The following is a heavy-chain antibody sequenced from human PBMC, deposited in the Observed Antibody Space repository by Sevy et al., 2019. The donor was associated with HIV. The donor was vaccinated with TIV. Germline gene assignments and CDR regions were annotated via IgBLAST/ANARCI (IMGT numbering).Heavy chain of an antibody. Sequence: GESLKISCKGSGYSFTSYWIGWVRQMPGKGLEWMGIIYPGDSDTRYSPSFQGQVTISANKSISTAYQQWSSLKASDTAMYYCARHLQDMAYSSSTPPGWFDPWGQGTLVTVSS. J-gene: IGHJ5*02. CDR1: GYSFTSYW. CDR2: IYPGDSDT. CDR3: ARHLQDMAYSSSTPPGWFDP. D-gene: IGHD6-13*01. V-gene: IGHV5-51*01.